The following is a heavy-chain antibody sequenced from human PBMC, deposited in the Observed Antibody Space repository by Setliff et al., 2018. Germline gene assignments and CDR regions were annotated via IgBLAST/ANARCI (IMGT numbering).Heavy chain of an antibody. Sequence: GGSLRLSCAASGFAFSTHAVSWVRQAPGKGLEWVSIFYDSRGDTYYADSVKGRFTVSKDNSKNTMYLQMNSLRDEDTAIYFCAKCTSWDSHYPYFDYWGQGALVTVSS. J-gene: IGHJ4*02. CDR3: AKCTSWDSHYPYFDY. CDR2: FYDSRGDT. D-gene: IGHD4-4*01. V-gene: IGHV3-23*03. CDR1: GFAFSTHA.